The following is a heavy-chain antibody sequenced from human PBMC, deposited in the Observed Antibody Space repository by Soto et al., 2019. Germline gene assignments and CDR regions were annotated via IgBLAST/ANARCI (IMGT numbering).Heavy chain of an antibody. Sequence: ASVKVSCKASGYTFTSYGISWVRQAPGQGLEWMGWISAYNGNTNYAQKLQGRVTMTTDTSTSTAYMELRSLRSDDTAVYYCARDGYYYGSGSYPRGDYWGQGTLVTVSS. CDR2: ISAYNGNT. CDR3: ARDGYYYGSGSYPRGDY. CDR1: GYTFTSYG. V-gene: IGHV1-18*01. D-gene: IGHD3-10*01. J-gene: IGHJ4*02.